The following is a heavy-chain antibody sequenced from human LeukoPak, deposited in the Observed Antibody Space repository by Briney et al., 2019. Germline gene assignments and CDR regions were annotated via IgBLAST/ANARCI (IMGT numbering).Heavy chain of an antibody. Sequence: SETLSLTCTVSGGSISSYYWSWIRQPPGKGLEWIGYIYYSGSTNYNPSLKSRVTISVDTSKNQFSLKLSSVTAADTAVYYCARGDASRYCSGSTCKSGAGFDYWGQGALVTVSS. J-gene: IGHJ4*02. V-gene: IGHV4-59*01. CDR2: IYYSGST. CDR3: ARGDASRYCSGSTCKSGAGFDY. D-gene: IGHD2-15*01. CDR1: GGSISSYY.